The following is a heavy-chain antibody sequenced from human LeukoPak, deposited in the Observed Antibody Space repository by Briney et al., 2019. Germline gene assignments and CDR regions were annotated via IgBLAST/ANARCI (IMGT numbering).Heavy chain of an antibody. J-gene: IGHJ3*02. CDR3: ARGSYYDILHAFDI. CDR2: IYHSGST. V-gene: IGHV4-30-2*01. CDR1: GGSISSGGYS. Sequence: SETLSLTCAVSGGSISSGGYSWSWIRQPPGKGLEWIGYIYHSGSTYYNPSLKSRVTISVDRSRNQFSLKLSFVTATDTAVYYCARGSYYDILHAFDIWGQGTMVTVSS. D-gene: IGHD3-9*01.